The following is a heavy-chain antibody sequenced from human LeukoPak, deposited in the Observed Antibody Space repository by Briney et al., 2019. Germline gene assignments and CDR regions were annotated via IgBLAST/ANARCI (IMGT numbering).Heavy chain of an antibody. CDR1: GFTFSGYS. J-gene: IGHJ2*01. CDR2: FGTRSTSI. D-gene: IGHD7-27*01. V-gene: IGHV3-21*01. CDR3: AREAGTGERWYFDL. Sequence: PGGSLRLSCTASGFTFSGYSMNWIRQAPGKGLEWVSSFGTRSTSIYHAGSVKGRFAISRDNAKNSLYLQMNSLRAEDTAVYYCAREAGTGERWYFDLWGRGTLVTVSS.